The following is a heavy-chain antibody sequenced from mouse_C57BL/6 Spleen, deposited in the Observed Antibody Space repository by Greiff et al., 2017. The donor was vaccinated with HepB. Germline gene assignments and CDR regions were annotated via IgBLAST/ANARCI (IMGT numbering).Heavy chain of an antibody. J-gene: IGHJ4*01. CDR1: GFSLTSYG. V-gene: IGHV2-6*03. CDR2: IWSDGST. CDR3: ARRGDYDYDGYYAMDY. D-gene: IGHD2-4*01. Sequence: QVQLQQSGPGLVAPSQSLSITCTVSGFSLTSYGVHWVRQPPGKGLEWLVVIWSDGSTTYNSALKSRLSISKDNSKSQVFLKMNSLQTDDTDMYYCARRGDYDYDGYYAMDYWGQGTSVTVSS.